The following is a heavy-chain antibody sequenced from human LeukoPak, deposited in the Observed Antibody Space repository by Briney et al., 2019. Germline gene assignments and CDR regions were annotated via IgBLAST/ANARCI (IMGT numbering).Heavy chain of an antibody. D-gene: IGHD2/OR15-2a*01. V-gene: IGHV3-74*01. CDR2: INSDGSLT. CDR3: AADGEYAFLV. Sequence: GSLRLSCAASGFTFSSYWMHWVRQAPGKGLVWVSRINSDGSLTRYADSVKGRFTISRDNAKITLYLQMNSLRAEDTAVYYCAADGEYAFLVWGQGTMVTVSS. J-gene: IGHJ3*01. CDR1: GFTFSSYW.